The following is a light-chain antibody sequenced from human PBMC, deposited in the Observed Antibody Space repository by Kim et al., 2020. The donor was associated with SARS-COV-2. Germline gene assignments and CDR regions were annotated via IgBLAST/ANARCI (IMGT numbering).Light chain of an antibody. J-gene: IGLJ1*01. Sequence: GVTVSCTGSSSNIGAGYDVHWYQQLPGTAPKLLIYGNSNRPSGVPDRFSGSKSGTSASLAITGLQAEDEADYYCQSYDSSLSGYVFGTGTKVTFL. V-gene: IGLV1-40*01. CDR3: QSYDSSLSGYV. CDR1: SSNIGAGYD. CDR2: GNS.